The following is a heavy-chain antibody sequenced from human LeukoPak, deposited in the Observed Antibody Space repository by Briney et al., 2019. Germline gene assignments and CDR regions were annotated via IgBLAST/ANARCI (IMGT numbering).Heavy chain of an antibody. D-gene: IGHD2-2*01. V-gene: IGHV4-61*01. Sequence: SETLFLTCTVSGGSVSSGSYYWSWIRQPPGKGLEWVGYIYYSGSTNYNPSLESRVTISVDTSKNQFSLKLSSVTAADTAVYYCARVVCTTTSCYARLFDPWGQGTLVTVSS. CDR1: GGSVSSGSYY. CDR3: ARVVCTTTSCYARLFDP. J-gene: IGHJ5*02. CDR2: IYYSGST.